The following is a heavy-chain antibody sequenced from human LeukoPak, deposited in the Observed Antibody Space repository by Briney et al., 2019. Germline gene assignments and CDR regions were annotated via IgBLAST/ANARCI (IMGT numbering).Heavy chain of an antibody. CDR1: GFTFSSYA. D-gene: IGHD4-17*01. V-gene: IGHV3-30-3*01. Sequence: HPGRSLRLSCAASGFTFSSYAMHWVRQAPGKGLEWVAVISYDGSNKYYADSVKGRFTISRDNSKNTLYLQMNSLRAEDTAVYYCARALYGDYGSVDYWGQGTLVTVSS. CDR3: ARALYGDYGSVDY. CDR2: ISYDGSNK. J-gene: IGHJ4*02.